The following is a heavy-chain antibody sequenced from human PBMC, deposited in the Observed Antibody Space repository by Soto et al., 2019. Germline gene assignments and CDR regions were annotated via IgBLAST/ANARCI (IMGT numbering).Heavy chain of an antibody. Sequence: ASVKVSCKASGYTFTSYDINWVRQATGQGLEWMGWMNPNSGNTGYAQKFQGRVTMTRNTSISTAYMELSSLRSEDTAVYYCARVNLGYCSGGSCYPPWFDPWGQGTLVTVSS. CDR2: MNPNSGNT. D-gene: IGHD2-15*01. CDR3: ARVNLGYCSGGSCYPPWFDP. V-gene: IGHV1-8*01. J-gene: IGHJ5*02. CDR1: GYTFTSYD.